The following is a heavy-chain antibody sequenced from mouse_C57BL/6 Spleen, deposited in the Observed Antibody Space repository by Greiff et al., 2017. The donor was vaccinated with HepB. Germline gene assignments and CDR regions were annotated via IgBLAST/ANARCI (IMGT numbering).Heavy chain of an antibody. J-gene: IGHJ4*01. CDR2: IYPRDGST. Sequence: QVQLKESGPELVKPGASVKLSCKASGYTFTSYDINWVKQRPGQGLEWIGWIYPRDGSTKYNEKFKGKATLTVDTSSSTAYMELHSLTSVDSAVYCCAREGGFSRDAMDYWGQGTSVTVSS. V-gene: IGHV1-85*01. CDR3: AREGGFSRDAMDY. D-gene: IGHD3-1*01. CDR1: GYTFTSYD.